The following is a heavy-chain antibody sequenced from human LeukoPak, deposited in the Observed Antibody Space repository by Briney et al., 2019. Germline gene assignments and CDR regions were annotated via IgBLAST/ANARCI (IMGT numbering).Heavy chain of an antibody. J-gene: IGHJ5*02. CDR1: GGSISSYY. V-gene: IGHV4-59*01. D-gene: IGHD3-22*01. CDR3: ARGLSDSSGYYYGGRFDP. Sequence: SETLSLTRTVSGGSISSYYWSWIRQPPGKGLEWIGYIYYSKSTNYNPSLKSRVTISGDTSKNQFSLKLSSVTAADTAVYYCARGLSDSSGYYYGGRFDPWGQGTLVTVSS. CDR2: IYYSKST.